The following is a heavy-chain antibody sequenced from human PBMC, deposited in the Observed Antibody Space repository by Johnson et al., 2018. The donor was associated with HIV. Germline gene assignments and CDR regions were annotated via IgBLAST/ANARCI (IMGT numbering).Heavy chain of an antibody. CDR2: ISSSGNTI. J-gene: IGHJ3*02. CDR3: AKDRGTGIARDAFDM. V-gene: IGHV3-11*01. D-gene: IGHD6-13*01. Sequence: QVQLMESGGDLVKPGGSMRLSCAASGFTFSDYYMSWIRQTPGKGLEWVSYISSSGNTIYYADSVKGRFTISRDNAKNSLYLQMNSLRAEDTAVYYCAKDRGTGIARDAFDMWGQGTMVTVS. CDR1: GFTFSDYY.